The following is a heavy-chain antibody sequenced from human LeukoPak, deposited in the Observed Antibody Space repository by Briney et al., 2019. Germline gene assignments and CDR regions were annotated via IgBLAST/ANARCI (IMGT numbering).Heavy chain of an antibody. CDR3: ARDRAMLFRIAAAGTLDY. CDR2: IIPIFGTA. Sequence: GASVKVSCKASGGTFSSYAISWVRQAPGQGLEWMGGIIPIFGTANYAQKFQGRVTITADESTSTAYMELSRLRSDDTAVYYCARDRAMLFRIAAAGTLDYWGQGTLVTVSS. J-gene: IGHJ4*02. D-gene: IGHD6-13*01. CDR1: GGTFSSYA. V-gene: IGHV1-69*13.